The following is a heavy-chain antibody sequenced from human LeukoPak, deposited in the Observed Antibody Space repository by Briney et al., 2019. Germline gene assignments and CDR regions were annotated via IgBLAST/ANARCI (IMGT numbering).Heavy chain of an antibody. CDR3: AAYYYDSSGYYYEDY. J-gene: IGHJ4*02. V-gene: IGHV5-51*01. Sequence: GESLQISCKGSGYSFTSYWIGWVRQMPGKGLEWMGIIYPGDSDTRYSPSFQGQVTISADKSISTAYLQWSSLKASDTAMYYCAAYYYDSSGYYYEDYWGQGTLVTVSS. CDR1: GYSFTSYW. D-gene: IGHD3-22*01. CDR2: IYPGDSDT.